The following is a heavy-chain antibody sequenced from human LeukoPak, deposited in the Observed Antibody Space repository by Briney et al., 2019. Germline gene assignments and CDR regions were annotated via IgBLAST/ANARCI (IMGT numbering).Heavy chain of an antibody. CDR1: GFTFSSYE. CDR3: ARDLGFGYYDSSGPEDYFDY. D-gene: IGHD3-22*01. CDR2: ISSSGSTI. Sequence: GGSLRLPCAASGFTFSSYEMNWVRQAPGKGLEWVSYISSSGSTIYYADSVKGRFTISRDNAKNSLYLQMNSLRAEDTAVYYCARDLGFGYYDSSGPEDYFDYWGQGTLVTVSS. J-gene: IGHJ4*02. V-gene: IGHV3-48*03.